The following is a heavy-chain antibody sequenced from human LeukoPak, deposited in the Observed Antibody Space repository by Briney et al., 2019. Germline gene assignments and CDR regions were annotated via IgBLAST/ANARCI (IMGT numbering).Heavy chain of an antibody. V-gene: IGHV3-48*04. Sequence: GGSLRLSCAASGFTFSSYSMNWVRQAPGKGLEWVSYISSSSSTIYYTDSVKGRFTISRDNAKNSLYLQMNSLRAEDTAVYYCARDLSYSSSSNDYWGQGTLVTVSS. CDR2: ISSSSSTI. CDR3: ARDLSYSSSSNDY. CDR1: GFTFSSYS. D-gene: IGHD6-13*01. J-gene: IGHJ4*02.